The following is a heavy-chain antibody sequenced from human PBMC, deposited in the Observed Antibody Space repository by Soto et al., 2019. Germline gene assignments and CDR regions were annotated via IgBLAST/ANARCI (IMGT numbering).Heavy chain of an antibody. D-gene: IGHD4-17*01. CDR2: ISTSGTA. CDR3: ARGKDYCDPYDAFDI. V-gene: IGHV4-31*03. J-gene: IGHJ3*02. CDR1: GGSVSSGGY. Sequence: QVQLQESGPGLVEASQTMSLICIVSGGSVSSGGYWNWLRQRPGEALEWIGYISTSGTAFYSPSLRSRISISADTAKNHFSLTVNSVTAADTAVYYCARGKDYCDPYDAFDIWGQGTMVSVSS.